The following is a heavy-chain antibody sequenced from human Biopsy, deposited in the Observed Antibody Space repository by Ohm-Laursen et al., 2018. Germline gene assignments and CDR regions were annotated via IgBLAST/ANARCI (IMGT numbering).Heavy chain of an antibody. Sequence: SETLSLTCAVSGGSISSYYWNWIRQPPGKGLEWIGYIYYSGTTDYSPSLKSRVTMSIDKSKNQFFLKLSSVTAEDTAVYYCARDDAVTVIRGLYYWGQGALVTVSS. J-gene: IGHJ4*02. CDR1: GGSISSYY. D-gene: IGHD2-21*02. CDR3: ARDDAVTVIRGLYY. CDR2: IYYSGTT. V-gene: IGHV4-59*01.